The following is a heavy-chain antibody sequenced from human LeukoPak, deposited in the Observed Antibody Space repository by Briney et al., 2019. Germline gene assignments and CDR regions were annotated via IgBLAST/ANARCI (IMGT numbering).Heavy chain of an antibody. CDR2: ISAYNGNT. D-gene: IGHD2-2*02. J-gene: IGHJ4*02. Sequence: GASVTVSCKASGYTVTSYGISWVRQAPGPGLELMECISAYNGNTNYAQKLQSRGTMTTDTSTSTAYMVLRSLRSDDTAVYYCARAVCSSTSCYKVVGYWGQGTLVTVSS. CDR3: ARAVCSSTSCYKVVGY. V-gene: IGHV1-18*01. CDR1: GYTVTSYG.